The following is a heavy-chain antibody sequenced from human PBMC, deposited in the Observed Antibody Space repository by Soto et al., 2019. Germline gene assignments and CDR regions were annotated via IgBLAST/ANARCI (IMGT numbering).Heavy chain of an antibody. CDR3: ARDSSGYYWFDP. Sequence: SETLSLTCAVSGFSISSGYFWGWIRQPPGKGPEWLGSIYHRGTTYYNPSVKGRVTISVDTSKNQFSLKMSSVTAADTAVYYCARDSSGYYWFDPWGQGTLVTVSS. CDR2: IYHRGTT. J-gene: IGHJ5*02. D-gene: IGHD3-22*01. CDR1: GFSISSGYF. V-gene: IGHV4-38-2*02.